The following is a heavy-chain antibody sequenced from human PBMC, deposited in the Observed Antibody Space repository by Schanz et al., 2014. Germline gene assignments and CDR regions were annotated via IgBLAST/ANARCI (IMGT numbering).Heavy chain of an antibody. D-gene: IGHD3-3*01. J-gene: IGHJ4*02. CDR1: GFTFSQAW. Sequence: EVKLVESGGGLVKPGGSLRLSCATSGFTFSQAWMSWVRQAPGKGLGWVGRIKSKSDSGTTDYAAPVRGRFTISRDDSKNTLYLQMNSLETEATAIYYCTTGRWSGNSIVFDHWGQGTLVTVSS. V-gene: IGHV3-15*01. CDR3: TTGRWSGNSIVFDH. CDR2: IKSKSDSGTT.